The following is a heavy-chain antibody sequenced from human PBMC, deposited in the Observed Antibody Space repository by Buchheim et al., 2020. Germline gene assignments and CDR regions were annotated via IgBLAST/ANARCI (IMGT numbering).Heavy chain of an antibody. CDR1: GGSISSGDYY. J-gene: IGHJ6*02. CDR3: ARDWLLTKTTVTLRTTYYGMDV. D-gene: IGHD4-17*01. Sequence: QVQLQESGPGLVKPSQTLSLTCTVSGGSISSGDYYWSWIRQPPGKGLEWIGYIYYSGSTYYNPSLKSRVTISVDTSKNQFTLKLSAVTAADTAVYYCARDWLLTKTTVTLRTTYYGMDVWGQGTT. V-gene: IGHV4-30-4*01. CDR2: IYYSGST.